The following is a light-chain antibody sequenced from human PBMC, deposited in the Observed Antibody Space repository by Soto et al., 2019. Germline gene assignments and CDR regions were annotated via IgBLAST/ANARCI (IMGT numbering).Light chain of an antibody. CDR3: QKYNSARWT. V-gene: IGKV1-27*01. J-gene: IGKJ1*01. Sequence: DIQMTQSPSSLSASVGDRVTITCRASQGISNYLAWYQQKPGKVPKLLIYAASTLQSGVPSRFSGSGSGTDYTLTITSLQPEEVATYYCQKYNSARWTFGQGTKVEIK. CDR1: QGISNY. CDR2: AAS.